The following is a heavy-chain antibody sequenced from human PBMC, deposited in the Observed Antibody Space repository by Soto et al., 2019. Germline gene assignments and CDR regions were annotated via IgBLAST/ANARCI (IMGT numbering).Heavy chain of an antibody. V-gene: IGHV4-4*07. Sequence: PVTLSLTCTVSGSLSSRYWIWFRQPAGKGLEWIGRIFGSGSSYYSGSANYNPSLKSRVTMSVDTSKNQFFLSVSFVTDADTAVYYCVKDVYGSGNYYVPYWGQGILVTVSS. D-gene: IGHD3-10*01. CDR2: IFGSGSSYYSGSA. CDR1: GSLSSRY. CDR3: VKDVYGSGNYYVPY. J-gene: IGHJ4*02.